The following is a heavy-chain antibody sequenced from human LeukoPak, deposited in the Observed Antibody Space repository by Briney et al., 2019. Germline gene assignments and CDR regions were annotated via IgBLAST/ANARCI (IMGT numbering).Heavy chain of an antibody. J-gene: IGHJ4*02. CDR1: GFTFSSYA. V-gene: IGHV3-23*01. CDR2: ISGSGGST. D-gene: IGHD6-19*01. CDR3: AKVSLAVAGTFILLFDY. Sequence: GRSLRLSCAASGFTFSSYAMSWVRQAPGKGLEWVSAISGSGGSTYYADPVKGRFTISRDNSKNTLYLQMNSLRAEDTAVYYCAKVSLAVAGTFILLFDYWGQGTLATVSS.